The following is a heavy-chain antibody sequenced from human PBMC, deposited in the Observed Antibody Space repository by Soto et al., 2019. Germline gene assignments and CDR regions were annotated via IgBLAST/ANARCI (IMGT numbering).Heavy chain of an antibody. CDR3: AKSRPHYYYYYGMDV. CDR1: GGSISSYY. CDR2: IFYSGST. V-gene: IGHV4-59*01. J-gene: IGHJ6*02. Sequence: QVQLQESGPGLVKPSETLSLTCTVSGGSISSYYWSWIRQPPGKGLEWIGYIFYSGSTNYNPSLKSRVTISVDTSKNQCSLKLSSVTAADTAVYYCAKSRPHYYYYYGMDVWGQGTTVTVSS.